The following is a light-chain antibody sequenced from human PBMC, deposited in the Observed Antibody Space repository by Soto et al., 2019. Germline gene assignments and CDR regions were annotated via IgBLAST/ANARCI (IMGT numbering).Light chain of an antibody. J-gene: IGKJ1*01. CDR1: QTTTRW. Sequence: DIQMTQSPSTLSASVGDRVTITCRASQTTTRWMAWYQQKPGKAPKLLIYDASTLESGVPSRFSGSRSGTEFTLTISSLQPDDFATYYCQQYNSYSWTFGQGTKVDNK. CDR3: QQYNSYSWT. V-gene: IGKV1-5*01. CDR2: DAS.